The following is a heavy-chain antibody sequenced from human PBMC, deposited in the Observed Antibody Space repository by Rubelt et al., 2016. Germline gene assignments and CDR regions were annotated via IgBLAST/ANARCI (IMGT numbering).Heavy chain of an antibody. J-gene: IGHJ4*02. CDR1: GFSLSTSGVG. CDR2: IYWDDDK. V-gene: IGHV2-5*02. CDR3: APSSGDYCSSTSCYPPEAGYFDY. Sequence: QITLKESGPTLVKPTQTLTLTCTFSGFSLSTSGVGVGWIRQPPGKALEWLALIYWDDDKRYRPSLKSRLTITKDTSQHKEVLTMTNMEPVETATYYWAPSSGDYCSSTSCYPPEAGYFDYWGQGTLVTVSS. D-gene: IGHD2-2*01.